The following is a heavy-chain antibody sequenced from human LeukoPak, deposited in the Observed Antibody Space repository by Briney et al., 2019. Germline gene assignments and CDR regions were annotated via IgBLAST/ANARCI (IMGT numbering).Heavy chain of an antibody. CDR2: IYTRGST. J-gene: IGHJ3*02. CDR1: GGSINNYY. D-gene: IGHD2-15*01. CDR3: ARGRYCSADICSGGDAFDI. Sequence: SEALSLACTVSGGSINNYYWSWIRQPAGKGLEWIGRIYTRGSTNYNPSLKSRVTMSVDTSKNQFSLKLSSVTAADTAVYYCARGRYCSADICSGGDAFDIWGQGTMVSVSS. V-gene: IGHV4-4*07.